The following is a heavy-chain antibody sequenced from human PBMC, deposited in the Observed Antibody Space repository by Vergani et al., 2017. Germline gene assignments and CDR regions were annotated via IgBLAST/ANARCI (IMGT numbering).Heavy chain of an antibody. J-gene: IGHJ4*02. CDR2: INPSGGST. CDR1: GYTFTSYY. Sequence: QVQLVQSGAEVKKPGASVKVSCKASGYTFTSYYMHWVRQAPGQGLEWMGIINPSGGSTSYAQKFQGRVTMTRDTSTSTVYMELSSLGSEDTAVYYCARVSPGDNSGWEPFDYWGQGTLVTVSS. D-gene: IGHD6-19*01. V-gene: IGHV1-46*03. CDR3: ARVSPGDNSGWEPFDY.